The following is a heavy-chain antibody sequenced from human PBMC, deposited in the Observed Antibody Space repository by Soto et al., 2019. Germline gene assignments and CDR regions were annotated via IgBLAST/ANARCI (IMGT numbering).Heavy chain of an antibody. CDR1: GYNFNTYW. CDR2: IYPGDSDT. V-gene: IGHV5-51*01. Sequence: ESLKISCEGSGYNFNTYWIGWVRQIPGKGLEWMALIYPGDSDTRYSPSFEGQVTLSVDRSISTAYLQWSSLKASDTAIYYCATSTVSYVDIVSSTTRGYFDHWGQGTLVTVSS. CDR3: ATSTVSYVDIVSSTTRGYFDH. J-gene: IGHJ4*02. D-gene: IGHD5-12*01.